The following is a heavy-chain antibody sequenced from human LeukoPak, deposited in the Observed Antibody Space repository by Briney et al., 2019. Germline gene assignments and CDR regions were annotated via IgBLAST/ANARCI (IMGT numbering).Heavy chain of an antibody. J-gene: IGHJ4*02. CDR3: ARQSDGGNLPNY. CDR1: AYIFSNYW. CDR2: IDPSDSYT. Sequence: GESLKISCQGSAYIFSNYWIGWVRQMPGKGLEWMGRIDPSDSYTNYSPSFQGHVTISADKSISTAYLQWSSLKASDTAMYYCARQSDGGNLPNYWGQGTLVTVSS. D-gene: IGHD4-23*01. V-gene: IGHV5-10-1*01.